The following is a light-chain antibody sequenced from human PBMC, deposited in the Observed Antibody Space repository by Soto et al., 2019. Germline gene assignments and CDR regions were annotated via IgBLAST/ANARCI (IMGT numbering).Light chain of an antibody. CDR1: SSDVGSYNR. CDR2: EVS. V-gene: IGLV2-18*02. J-gene: IGLJ2*01. CDR3: SSYTSSSPVV. Sequence: QSALTQPPSVSGSPGQSVTISCTGTSSDVGSYNRVSWYQQPPGTAPKLMIYEVSNRPSGVPDRFSGSKSGNTASLTISGLQAEDEADYYCSSYTSSSPVVFGGGTKLIVL.